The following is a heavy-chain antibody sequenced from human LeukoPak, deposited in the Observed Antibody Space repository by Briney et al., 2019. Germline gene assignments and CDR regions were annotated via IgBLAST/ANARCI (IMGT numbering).Heavy chain of an antibody. V-gene: IGHV3-43*01. CDR3: AKVVIPRYYYYGMDV. CDR2: ISWDGGCT. Sequence: GRSLRLSCAASGFTFDDYTMHWVRQTPGKGLEWVSLISWDGGCTYYADSVKGRFTISRDNSKNSLYLQMNSLRTEDTALYYCAKVVIPRYYYYGMDVWGQGTTVTVSS. D-gene: IGHD3-22*01. CDR1: GFTFDDYT. J-gene: IGHJ6*02.